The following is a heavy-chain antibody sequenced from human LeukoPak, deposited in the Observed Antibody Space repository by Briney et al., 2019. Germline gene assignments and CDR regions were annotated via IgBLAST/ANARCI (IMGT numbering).Heavy chain of an antibody. CDR2: INHSGST. J-gene: IGHJ5*02. CDR3: ARGGLLLWFGEFPSNWFDP. Sequence: SETLSLTCTVSGYSISSGYYWSWIRQPPGKGLEWIGEINHSGSTNYNPSLKSRVTISVDTSKNQFSLKLSSVTAADTAVYYCARGGLLLWFGEFPSNWFDPWGQGTLVTVSS. CDR1: GYSISSGYY. D-gene: IGHD3-10*01. V-gene: IGHV4-38-2*02.